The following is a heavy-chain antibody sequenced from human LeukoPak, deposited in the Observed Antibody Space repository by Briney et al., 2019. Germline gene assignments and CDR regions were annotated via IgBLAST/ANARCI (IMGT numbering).Heavy chain of an antibody. Sequence: PGGSLRLSCAASGFTFSSYAMSWVRQAPGKGLEWVSAISGSGGSTYYADSVKGRFTISRDNSKNTLYLQTNSLRAEDTAVYYCAKGRYFDWLSDFDYWGQGTLVTVSS. D-gene: IGHD3-9*01. CDR1: GFTFSSYA. V-gene: IGHV3-23*01. CDR2: ISGSGGST. CDR3: AKGRYFDWLSDFDY. J-gene: IGHJ4*02.